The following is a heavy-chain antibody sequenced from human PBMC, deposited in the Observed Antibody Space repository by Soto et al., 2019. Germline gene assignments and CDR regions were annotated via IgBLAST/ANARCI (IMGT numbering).Heavy chain of an antibody. Sequence: QAQVVESGGGVVQPGRSLRLSCVVSGFTFNNYGMHWVRQAPGEGLKWVAVISSDGSNPYYGDSVKGRFTISRDNSKNTLYLQMNSLRVEDTAMYHCAKDMGAVKYNYGIRAESWGQGTLVTVSS. J-gene: IGHJ5*02. CDR2: ISSDGSNP. D-gene: IGHD5-18*01. CDR3: AKDMGAVKYNYGIRAES. CDR1: GFTFNNYG. V-gene: IGHV3-30*18.